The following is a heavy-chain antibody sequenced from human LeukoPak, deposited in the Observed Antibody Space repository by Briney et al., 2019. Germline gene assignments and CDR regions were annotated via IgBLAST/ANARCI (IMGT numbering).Heavy chain of an antibody. CDR1: GGSISSSSYY. J-gene: IGHJ4*02. CDR3: ARHQKAARGTLDY. D-gene: IGHD1-1*01. Sequence: SETLSLTCTVSGGSISSSSYYWGWIRQPPGKGLEWIGSIYYSGSTYYNPSLKNRVTISVDTSKNQFSLKLSSVTAADTAVYYCARHQKAARGTLDYWGQGTLVTVSS. V-gene: IGHV4-39*01. CDR2: IYYSGST.